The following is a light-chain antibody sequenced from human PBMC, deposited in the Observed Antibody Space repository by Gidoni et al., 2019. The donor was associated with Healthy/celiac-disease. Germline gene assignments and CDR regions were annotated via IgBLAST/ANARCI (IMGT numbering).Light chain of an antibody. CDR2: DAS. CDR1: QSVSSY. J-gene: IGKJ5*01. CDR3: QQRSNWPIT. V-gene: IGKV3-11*01. Sequence: EIVLTQSPATLSLSPGERATLSCSASQSVSSYLAWYQQKPGQAPRLLIYDASNRATGIPARLSGSGSGTDFTLTISSLEPEDFAVYYCQQRSNWPITFGQGTRLEIK.